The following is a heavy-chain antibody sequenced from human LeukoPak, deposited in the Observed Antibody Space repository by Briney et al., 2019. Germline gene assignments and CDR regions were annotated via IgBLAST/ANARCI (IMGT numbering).Heavy chain of an antibody. Sequence: ASVKVSCKASRGTFSSYAISWGRQAPGQGLEWMGGIIPIFGTANYAQKFQGRVTITADKSTSTAYMELSSLRSEDTAVYYCASYGDYYIDYWGQGTLVAVSS. D-gene: IGHD4-17*01. J-gene: IGHJ4*02. CDR2: IIPIFGTA. CDR1: RGTFSSYA. V-gene: IGHV1-69*06. CDR3: ASYGDYYIDY.